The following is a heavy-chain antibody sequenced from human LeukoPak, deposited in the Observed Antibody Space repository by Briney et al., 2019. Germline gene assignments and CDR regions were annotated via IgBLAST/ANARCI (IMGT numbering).Heavy chain of an antibody. D-gene: IGHD1-26*01. CDR1: GFTFSSYS. V-gene: IGHV3-21*01. CDR3: ARASGSYYFDIDY. Sequence: GGSLRLSCAASGFTFSSYSMNWVRQAPGKGLEWVSSISSSSSYIYYADSVKGRFTISRDNAKNSLYLQMNSLRAEDTAVYYCARASGSYYFDIDYWGQGTLVTVSS. CDR2: ISSSSSYI. J-gene: IGHJ4*02.